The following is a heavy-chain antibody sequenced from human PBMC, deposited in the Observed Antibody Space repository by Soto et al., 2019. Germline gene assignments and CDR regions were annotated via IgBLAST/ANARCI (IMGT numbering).Heavy chain of an antibody. CDR1: GGTFSSYA. V-gene: IGHV1-69*06. CDR3: ARDWSSSGWYDY. D-gene: IGHD6-19*01. J-gene: IGHJ4*02. Sequence: ASVKVSCKASGGTFSSYAISWVRQAPGQGLEWMGGIIPIFGTANYAQKFQGRVTITADKSTSTAYMELSSLRSEDTAVYYCARDWSSSGWYDYWGQGTLVTVSS. CDR2: IIPIFGTA.